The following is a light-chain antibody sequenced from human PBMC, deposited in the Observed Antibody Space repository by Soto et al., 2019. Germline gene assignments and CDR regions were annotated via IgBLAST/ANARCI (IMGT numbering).Light chain of an antibody. Sequence: DIQMTQSPSSLSASVGDRVTITCRASHDTSNSVAWFQQRPGMAPKSLIYGASSLQSGVSSRFSGSGSGTQFTLTISSLQPEDFATYYGQQYRSFPYTFGQGTKLEIK. CDR3: QQYRSFPYT. CDR1: HDTSNS. J-gene: IGKJ2*01. CDR2: GAS. V-gene: IGKV1-16*01.